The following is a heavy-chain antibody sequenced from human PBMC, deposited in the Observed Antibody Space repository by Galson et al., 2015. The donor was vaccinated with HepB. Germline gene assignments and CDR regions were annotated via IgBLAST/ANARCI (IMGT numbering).Heavy chain of an antibody. V-gene: IGHV3-7*01. Sequence: SLRLSCAVSGFTSNNYWMTWVRQAPGKGLEWVANINQDGSEKRYVDSVKGRFTISRDNAKNSLYLQMNSLRAEDTAVYYCGNGKGWIFDYWGQGTLVTVSS. CDR2: INQDGSEK. CDR1: GFTSNNYW. D-gene: IGHD2-2*03. J-gene: IGHJ4*02. CDR3: GNGKGWIFDY.